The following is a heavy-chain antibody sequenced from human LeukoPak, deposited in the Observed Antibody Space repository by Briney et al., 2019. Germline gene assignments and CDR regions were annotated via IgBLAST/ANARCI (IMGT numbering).Heavy chain of an antibody. CDR1: GGSMSNYY. V-gene: IGHV4-4*08. D-gene: IGHD3-22*01. CDR3: ARVGDTSSYYYFLDF. J-gene: IGHJ4*02. Sequence: WETLSLTCTVSGGSMSNYYWSWIRQPPGKGLEWIGYIFSRGNTNYNPSLKSRVTISVDTSKSQFSLKLNSVTAADTAVYYCARVGDTSSYYYFLDFWGQGTLVTVSS. CDR2: IFSRGNT.